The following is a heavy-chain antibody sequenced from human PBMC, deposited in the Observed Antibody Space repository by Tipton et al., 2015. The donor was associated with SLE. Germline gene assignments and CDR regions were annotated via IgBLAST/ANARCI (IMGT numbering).Heavy chain of an antibody. CDR2: INHSGST. J-gene: IGHJ3*02. Sequence: LRLSCAVYGGSFSDYFWSWIRQPPGKGLGWIGEINHSGSTNYNPSLKSRVTISVDTSKNQFSLKLSSVTAADTAVYYCAREEKDAFDIWGQGTMVTVSS. V-gene: IGHV4-34*01. CDR3: AREEKDAFDI. CDR1: GGSFSDYF.